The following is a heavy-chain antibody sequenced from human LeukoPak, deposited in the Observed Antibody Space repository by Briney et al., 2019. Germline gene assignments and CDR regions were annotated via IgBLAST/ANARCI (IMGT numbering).Heavy chain of an antibody. Sequence: SETLSLTCTVSGGSISSGGYYWSWIRQHPGKGLEWIGYIYYSGSTYYNPSLKSRVTISVDTSKNQFSLKLSSVTAADTAVYYCARSPPWYGDYWAAHYYYYGMDVWGQGTTVTVSS. CDR3: ARSPPWYGDYWAAHYYYYGMDV. CDR1: GGSISSGGYY. V-gene: IGHV4-31*03. D-gene: IGHD4-17*01. CDR2: IYYSGST. J-gene: IGHJ6*02.